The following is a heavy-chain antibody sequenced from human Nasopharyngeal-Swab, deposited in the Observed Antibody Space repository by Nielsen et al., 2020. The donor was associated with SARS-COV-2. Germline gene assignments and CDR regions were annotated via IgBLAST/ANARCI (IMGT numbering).Heavy chain of an antibody. Sequence: GESLKISCAASGFTLRNYWMHWVRQAPGKGLVWVSRINSDGSSTSYADSVKGRFTISRDNAKNTLYLQMNSLRPEDTAVYYCTREYTRSSGFDYWGQGILVTVSS. CDR1: GFTLRNYW. J-gene: IGHJ4*02. V-gene: IGHV3-74*01. CDR2: INSDGSST. D-gene: IGHD6-6*01. CDR3: TREYTRSSGFDY.